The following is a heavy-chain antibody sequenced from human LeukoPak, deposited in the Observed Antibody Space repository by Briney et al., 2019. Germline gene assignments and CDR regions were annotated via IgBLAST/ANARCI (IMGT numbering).Heavy chain of an antibody. D-gene: IGHD6-13*01. CDR3: VRDFVSSSWMGY. Sequence: GGSLRLSCAASGFTVSNNYMSWVRQAPGKGLEWVSVIYSVGSTYYADSVKGRCTISRDNSKNNLYLQMNSLRAEDTAVYYCVRDFVSSSWMGYWGQGTLVTVSS. J-gene: IGHJ4*02. CDR1: GFTVSNNY. V-gene: IGHV3-53*01. CDR2: IYSVGST.